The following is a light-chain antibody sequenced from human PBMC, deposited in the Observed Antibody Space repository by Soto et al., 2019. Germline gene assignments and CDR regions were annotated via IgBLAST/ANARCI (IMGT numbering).Light chain of an antibody. CDR3: QHYSNLPRT. J-gene: IGKJ1*01. Sequence: EIVMTQSPATLSVSPGERATLSCRASQSVSGNLAWYQQKPGQAPRRLIYGASTRATGIPARFSGSGSGTDFTLTISRLQSEDFAVYYCQHYSNLPRTFGQGTKVEI. V-gene: IGKV3-15*01. CDR1: QSVSGN. CDR2: GAS.